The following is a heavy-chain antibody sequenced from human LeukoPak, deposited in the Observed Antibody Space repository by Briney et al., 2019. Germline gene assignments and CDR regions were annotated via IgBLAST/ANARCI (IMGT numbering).Heavy chain of an antibody. CDR2: ISNNGGYT. CDR3: ARTYSSGWYYFDY. V-gene: IGHV3-23*01. CDR1: GFTFSSYA. J-gene: IGHJ4*02. Sequence: PGGSLRLSCAASGFTFSSYAMSWVRQAPGKGLEWVSAISNNGGYTYYADSVQGRFTISRDNSKSTLCLQMNSLRAEDTAVYYCARTYSSGWYYFDYWGQGTLVTVSS. D-gene: IGHD6-19*01.